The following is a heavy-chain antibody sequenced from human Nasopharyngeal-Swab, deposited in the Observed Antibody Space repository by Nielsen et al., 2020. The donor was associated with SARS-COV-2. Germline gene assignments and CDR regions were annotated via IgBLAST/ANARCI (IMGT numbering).Heavy chain of an antibody. CDR2: ISYAGSNK. Sequence: GESLKISCAASGFTFSSYAMHWVRQAPGKGLEWVAVISYAGSNKYYADSVKGRFTISRDNSKNTLYLQMNSLRAEDTAVYYCARGARGFYYDSSGYSNFDYWGQGTLVTVSS. J-gene: IGHJ4*02. CDR1: GFTFSSYA. D-gene: IGHD3-22*01. CDR3: ARGARGFYYDSSGYSNFDY. V-gene: IGHV3-30*04.